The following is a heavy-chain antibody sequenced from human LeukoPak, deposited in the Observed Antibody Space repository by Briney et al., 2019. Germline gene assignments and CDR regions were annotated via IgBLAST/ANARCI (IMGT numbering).Heavy chain of an antibody. J-gene: IGHJ5*02. CDR3: AREGTSGTHLNWFDP. Sequence: SETLSLTCTVSGGSISSYYWSWIRQPPGKGLEWIGHIYGSGSTNYNPSLKSRVTLSVDTSKNQFSLKLSSVTDADTAVYYCAREGTSGTHLNWFDPWGQGTLVTVSS. D-gene: IGHD1-1*01. V-gene: IGHV4-59*01. CDR2: IYGSGST. CDR1: GGSISSYY.